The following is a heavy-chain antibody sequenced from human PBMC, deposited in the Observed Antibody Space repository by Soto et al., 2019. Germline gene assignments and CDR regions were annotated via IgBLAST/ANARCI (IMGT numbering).Heavy chain of an antibody. J-gene: IGHJ4*02. CDR3: ARESEDLTSNFDY. CDR2: ISSTTNYI. CDR1: GFTSTRYS. V-gene: IGHV3-21*06. Sequence: LRLSCAASGFTSTRYSMNWVRQAPGKGLEWVSSISSTTNYIYYGDSMKGRFTISRDNAKNSLYLEMNSLRAEDTAVYYCARESEDLTSNFDYWGQGTLVTVSS.